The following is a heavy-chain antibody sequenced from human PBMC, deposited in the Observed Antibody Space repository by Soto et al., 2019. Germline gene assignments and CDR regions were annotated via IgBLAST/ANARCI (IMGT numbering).Heavy chain of an antibody. CDR2: LSSDGFGA. CDR3: ARDLGGPDY. D-gene: IGHD3-16*01. Sequence: RLSCAASGFSLSPYWMHWVRQVPGRGLEWVARLSSDGFGAAYADSVKGRFFISRDIARNTLSLQMNSLRADDTAVYYCARDLGGPDYWGRGTSVTVSS. V-gene: IGHV3-74*03. CDR1: GFSLSPYW. J-gene: IGHJ4*02.